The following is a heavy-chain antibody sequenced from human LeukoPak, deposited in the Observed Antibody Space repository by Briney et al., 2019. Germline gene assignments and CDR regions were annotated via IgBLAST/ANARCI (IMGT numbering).Heavy chain of an antibody. D-gene: IGHD3-22*01. CDR3: ARHYYDSSGYYLEGFDT. CDR1: GGSISSSSYY. V-gene: IGHV4-39*01. CDR2: IYYSGST. J-gene: IGHJ3*02. Sequence: PSETLSLTCTVSGGSISSSSYYWGWIRQPPGKGLEWIGSIYYSGSTYYNPSLKSRVTISVDTSKNQFSLKLSSVTAADTAVYYCARHYYDSSGYYLEGFDTWGQGTMVTVSS.